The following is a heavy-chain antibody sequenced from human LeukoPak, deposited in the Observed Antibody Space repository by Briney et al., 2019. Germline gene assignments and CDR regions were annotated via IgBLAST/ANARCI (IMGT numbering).Heavy chain of an antibody. Sequence: PGGSLRLSCVASGFTFSSYWMSWVRQAPGKGLEWVANIKQDGSEKYYVDSVKGRFTISRDNAKNSLYLQMNSLRAEDTAVYYCARDYYYDSSGQNLDYWGQGTLVTVSS. CDR1: GFTFSSYW. D-gene: IGHD3-22*01. CDR3: ARDYYYDSSGQNLDY. CDR2: IKQDGSEK. V-gene: IGHV3-7*01. J-gene: IGHJ4*02.